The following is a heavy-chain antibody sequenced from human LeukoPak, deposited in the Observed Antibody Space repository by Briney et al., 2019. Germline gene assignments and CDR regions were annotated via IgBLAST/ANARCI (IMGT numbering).Heavy chain of an antibody. CDR1: GGSISSYY. D-gene: IGHD3-22*01. Sequence: SETLSLTCTVSGGSISSYYWSWIRQPPGKGLEWIGYIYYSGSTNYNPSLKSRVTISVDTSKNQFSLELSSVTAADTAVYYCARDGVVITGDAFDIWGQGTMVTVSS. J-gene: IGHJ3*02. CDR2: IYYSGST. CDR3: ARDGVVITGDAFDI. V-gene: IGHV4-59*01.